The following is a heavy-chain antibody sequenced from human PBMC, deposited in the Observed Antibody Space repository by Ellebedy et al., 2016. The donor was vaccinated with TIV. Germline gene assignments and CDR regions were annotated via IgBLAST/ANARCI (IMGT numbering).Heavy chain of an antibody. CDR3: ARVYCSRTSCYGYYSDY. V-gene: IGHV4-59*01. D-gene: IGHD2-2*01. CDR1: GGSISSYY. Sequence: SETLSLXXTVSGGSISSYYWSWIRQPPGKGLEWIGYIYYSGSTNYNPSLKSRVTISVDTSKNQFSLKLSSVTAADTAVYYCARVYCSRTSCYGYYSDYWGQGTQVTVSS. CDR2: IYYSGST. J-gene: IGHJ4*02.